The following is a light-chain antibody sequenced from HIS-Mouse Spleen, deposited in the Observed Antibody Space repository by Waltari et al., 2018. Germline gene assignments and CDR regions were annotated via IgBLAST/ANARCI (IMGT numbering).Light chain of an antibody. J-gene: IGLJ7*02. Sequence: QSVLTQPPSASGTPGQRVTISCSGSSSNIGSNTVNWYQQLPGTAPNLLIYSNNQRPSGVPDRFSGSKSGTSASLAISGLQSEDEADYYCAAWDDSLNGPVFGGGTQLTAL. CDR2: SNN. CDR3: AAWDDSLNGPV. V-gene: IGLV1-44*01. CDR1: SSNIGSNT.